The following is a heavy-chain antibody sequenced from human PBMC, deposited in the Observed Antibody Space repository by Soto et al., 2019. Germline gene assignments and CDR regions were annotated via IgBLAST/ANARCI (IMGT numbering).Heavy chain of an antibody. V-gene: IGHV3-23*01. CDR2: IGGAGSNI. Sequence: GKGLEWVSVIGGAGSNIYYADSVDGRFTVSRDDSKNTLYLRMDSLRVEDTAVYYCAKDLVRRNSLYHPFDISAPRTMVTGS. CDR3: AKDLVRRNSLYHPFDI. J-gene: IGHJ3*02. D-gene: IGHD2-8*01.